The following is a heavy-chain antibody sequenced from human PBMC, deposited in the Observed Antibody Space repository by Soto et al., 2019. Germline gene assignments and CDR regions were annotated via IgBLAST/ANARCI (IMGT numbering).Heavy chain of an antibody. CDR2: ISARGRT. D-gene: IGHD2-8*01. Sequence: QVQLQESGPGLVKPSETLPLTCTVSGDSISNFYWSWIRQPTGKGLESLGRISARGRTNYNTSLQSRVAMSLGTSKTQFSLRLTSLSDADTAVYFGARGMGRYFDLWGRGTLVTVFS. CDR1: GDSISNFY. V-gene: IGHV4-4*07. J-gene: IGHJ2*01. CDR3: ARGMGRYFDL.